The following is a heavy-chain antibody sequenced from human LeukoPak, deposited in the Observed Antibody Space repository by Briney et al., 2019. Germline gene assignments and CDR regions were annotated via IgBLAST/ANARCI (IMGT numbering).Heavy chain of an antibody. CDR1: GYTFTNYG. J-gene: IGHJ4*02. D-gene: IGHD4-17*01. Sequence: GASVEVSCKASGYTFTNYGISWVRQAPGQGLEWMGWISAYNVNTYYAQKLQGRVTMTTDTSTSMAYMELRSLRSDDTAVYYCVGDTVTQQGYWGQGTLVTVSS. CDR2: ISAYNVNT. CDR3: VGDTVTQQGY. V-gene: IGHV1-18*01.